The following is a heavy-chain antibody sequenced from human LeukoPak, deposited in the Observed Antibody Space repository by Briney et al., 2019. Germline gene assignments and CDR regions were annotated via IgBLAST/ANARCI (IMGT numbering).Heavy chain of an antibody. D-gene: IGHD1-26*01. V-gene: IGHV3-23*01. CDR1: GFTFYDYA. CDR2: ISGSGGST. Sequence: GGSLRLSCAASGFTFYDYAMSWVRQAPGKGLEWVSAISGSGGSTYYADSVKGRFTISRDNSKNTLYLQMNSLRAEDTAVYYCAKAGWELLRGSFDYWGQGTLVTVSS. J-gene: IGHJ4*02. CDR3: AKAGWELLRGSFDY.